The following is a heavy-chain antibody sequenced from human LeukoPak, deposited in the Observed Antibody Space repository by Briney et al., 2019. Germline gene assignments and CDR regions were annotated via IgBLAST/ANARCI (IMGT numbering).Heavy chain of an antibody. CDR3: ARDVRGYYIDY. V-gene: IGHV3-48*02. J-gene: IGHJ4*02. Sequence: GGSLRLSCAASGFTFSSYSMNWVRQAPGKGLEWVSYISSSSTIYYADSVKGRFTISRDNAKNSLYLQMNSLRDEDTAVYYCARDVRGYYIDYWGQGTLVSVSS. CDR2: ISSSSTI. CDR1: GFTFSSYS. D-gene: IGHD3-22*01.